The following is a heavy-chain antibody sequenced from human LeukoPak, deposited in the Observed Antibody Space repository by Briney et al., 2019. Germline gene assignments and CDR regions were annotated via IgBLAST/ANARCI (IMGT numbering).Heavy chain of an antibody. Sequence: SETLSLTCTVSGYSISSGYYWGWIRQPPGKGLEWIGSIYHSGSTYYNPSLKSRVTISVDTSKNQSSLKLSSVTAADTAVYYCARGEMASPVIAFDIWGQGTMVTVSS. J-gene: IGHJ3*02. CDR2: IYHSGST. CDR3: ARGEMASPVIAFDI. V-gene: IGHV4-38-2*02. D-gene: IGHD5-24*01. CDR1: GYSISSGYY.